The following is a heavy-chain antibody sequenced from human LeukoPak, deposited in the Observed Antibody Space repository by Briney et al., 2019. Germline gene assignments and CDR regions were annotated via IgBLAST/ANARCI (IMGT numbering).Heavy chain of an antibody. D-gene: IGHD6-13*01. CDR3: ARGVQQLTPTDFDY. CDR2: IIPIFGTA. Sequence: ASVKVSCKASGGTFTSYAISWVRQAPGQGLEWMGGIIPIFGTAKYAQKFRGRVTITADESTSTAYMELSSLRSEDTAVYYCARGVQQLTPTDFDYWGQGTLVTVSS. J-gene: IGHJ4*02. V-gene: IGHV1-69*13. CDR1: GGTFTSYA.